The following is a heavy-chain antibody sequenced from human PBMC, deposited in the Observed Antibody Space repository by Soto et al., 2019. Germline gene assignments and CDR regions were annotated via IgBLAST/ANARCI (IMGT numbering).Heavy chain of an antibody. CDR3: AKPLGFLEWLPPDY. CDR1: GFTFSSYG. V-gene: IGHV3-30*18. J-gene: IGHJ4*02. CDR2: ISYDGSNK. Sequence: QVQLVESGGGVVQPGRSLRLSCAASGFTFSSYGMHWVRQAPGKGLEWVAVISYDGSNKYYADFVKGRFTISRDNSKNTLYLQMNGLRAEDTAVYYCAKPLGFLEWLPPDYWGQGTLVTVSS. D-gene: IGHD3-3*01.